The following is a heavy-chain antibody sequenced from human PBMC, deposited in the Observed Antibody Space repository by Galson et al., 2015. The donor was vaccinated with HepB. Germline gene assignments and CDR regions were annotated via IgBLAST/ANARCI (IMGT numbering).Heavy chain of an antibody. CDR1: GGPISGYY. CDR2: INHSGYT. CDR3: AREYSGSDY. V-gene: IGHV4-59*01. Sequence: LSLTCTVTGGPISGYYWHWIRQSPGKGLEWIGYINHSGYTTYNPSLQSRVTISVDMSRNLFSLRLTSVTAADTARYYCAREYSGSDYWGQGTLVTVSS. J-gene: IGHJ4*02. D-gene: IGHD5-12*01.